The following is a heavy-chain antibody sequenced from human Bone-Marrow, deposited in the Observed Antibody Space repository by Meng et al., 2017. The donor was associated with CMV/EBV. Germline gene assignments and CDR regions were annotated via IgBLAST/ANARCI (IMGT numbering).Heavy chain of an antibody. D-gene: IGHD3-3*01. J-gene: IGHJ6*02. CDR3: ASLRFLEWLLKVSYYGMDV. CDR2: IYYSGST. CDR1: GGSISSSSYY. Sequence: GSLRLSCTVSGGSISSSSYYWGWIRQPPGKGLEWIGSIYYSGSTYYNPSLKSRVTISVDTSKNQFSLKLSSVTAADTAVYYCASLRFLEWLLKVSYYGMDVGGQGTTVTVSS. V-gene: IGHV4-39*01.